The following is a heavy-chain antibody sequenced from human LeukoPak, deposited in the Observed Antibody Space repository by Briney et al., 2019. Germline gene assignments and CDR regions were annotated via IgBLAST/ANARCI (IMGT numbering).Heavy chain of an antibody. Sequence: ASVKVSCKASGYTFTGYYMHWVRQAPGQGLEWMGWINPNSGGTNYAQKFQGWVTMTRDTSISTAYMELSRLRSDDTAVYYCARDQAAPYYYGMDVWGQGTTVTVSS. V-gene: IGHV1-2*04. CDR3: ARDQAAPYYYGMDV. D-gene: IGHD6-13*01. CDR1: GYTFTGYY. J-gene: IGHJ6*02. CDR2: INPNSGGT.